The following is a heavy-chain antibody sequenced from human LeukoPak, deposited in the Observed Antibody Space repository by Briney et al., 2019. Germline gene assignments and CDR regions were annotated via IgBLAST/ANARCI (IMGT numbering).Heavy chain of an antibody. Sequence: GASVKVSCKASGYTFTSYGISWVRQAPGQGLEWMGWISCNTGNTNYPQRVQGRVTMTTDTSTSTAYMELRSLTSDDTAVYYCARETYSNILTGTDYWGPGTLVTVSS. CDR2: ISCNTGNT. D-gene: IGHD3-9*01. CDR1: GYTFTSYG. V-gene: IGHV1-18*01. J-gene: IGHJ4*02. CDR3: ARETYSNILTGTDY.